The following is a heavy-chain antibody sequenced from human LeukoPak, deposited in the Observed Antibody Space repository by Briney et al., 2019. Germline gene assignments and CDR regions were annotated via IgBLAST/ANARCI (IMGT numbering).Heavy chain of an antibody. CDR2: IYHSGSA. V-gene: IGHV4-4*02. J-gene: IGHJ4*02. Sequence: SGTLSLTCAISGGSINSDNWWSWVRQPPGKGLEWIGEIYHSGSANYKLSLKSRVTISVDKSKNQFSLNLRSVTAADTAIYYCARGGPSSSWSLFDYWGQGILVTVSP. CDR1: GGSINSDNW. D-gene: IGHD6-13*01. CDR3: ARGGPSSSWSLFDY.